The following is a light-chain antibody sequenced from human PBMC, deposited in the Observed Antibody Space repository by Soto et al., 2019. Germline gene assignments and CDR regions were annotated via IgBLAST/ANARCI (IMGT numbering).Light chain of an antibody. J-gene: IGLJ1*01. CDR3: SSYAGSSNV. CDR1: SSDVGSYNL. Sequence: QSALTQPASVSGSPGQSITISCTGTSSDVGSYNLVSWYQQHPGKVPQLMIYEGSKRPSGVSNRFSGSKSGNTASLTVSGLHAEDEADYYCSSYAGSSNVFGTGTKLTVL. CDR2: EGS. V-gene: IGLV2-14*02.